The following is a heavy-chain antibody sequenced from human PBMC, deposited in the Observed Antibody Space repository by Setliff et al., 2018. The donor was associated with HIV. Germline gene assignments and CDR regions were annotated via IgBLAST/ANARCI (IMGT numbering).Heavy chain of an antibody. D-gene: IGHD3-3*01. CDR2: IYYSGST. V-gene: IGHV4-39*01. CDR1: GGSISSSSYY. Sequence: LSLTCTVSGGSISSSSYYWGWIRQPPGKGLEWIGSIYYSGSTYYNPSLKSRVTISVDTSKNQFSLKLSSVTAADTAVYYCASEQTYYDFWSGYYLGGVFDPWGQGTLVTVSS. CDR3: ASEQTYYDFWSGYYLGGVFDP. J-gene: IGHJ5*02.